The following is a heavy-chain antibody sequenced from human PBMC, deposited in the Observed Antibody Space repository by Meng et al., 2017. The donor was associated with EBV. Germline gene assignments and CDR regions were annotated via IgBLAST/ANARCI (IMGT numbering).Heavy chain of an antibody. J-gene: IGHJ4*02. V-gene: IGHV3-15*01. D-gene: IGHD1-26*01. Sequence: QVGGAGGGLGKSGGSLSLSCAASGFTFSNAWMSWVRQAPGKGLEWVGRIKSKTDGGTTDYAAPVKGRFTISRDDSKNTLYLQMNSLKTEDTAVYYCTTDEGAIQEDYWGQGTLVTVSS. CDR3: TTDEGAIQEDY. CDR2: IKSKTDGGTT. CDR1: GFTFSNAW.